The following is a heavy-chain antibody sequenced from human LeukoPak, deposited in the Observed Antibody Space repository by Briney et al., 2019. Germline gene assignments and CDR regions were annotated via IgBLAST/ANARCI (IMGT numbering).Heavy chain of an antibody. D-gene: IGHD2-2*01. J-gene: IGHJ4*02. CDR1: GYTSTTYS. CDR2: ISAYNGNT. CDR3: ARDRCSSTSCYDDY. V-gene: IGHV1-18*01. Sequence: ASVKVSCKASGYTSTTYSTTWVRQAPGQGLEWMGWISAYNGNTNYAQKFQGRVTMTTDTSTSTAYMELRSLGSDDTAVYYCARDRCSSTSCYDDYWGQGTLVTVSS.